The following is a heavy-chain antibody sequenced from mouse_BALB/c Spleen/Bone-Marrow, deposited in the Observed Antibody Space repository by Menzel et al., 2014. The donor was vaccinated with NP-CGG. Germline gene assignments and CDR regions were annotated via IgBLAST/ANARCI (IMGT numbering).Heavy chain of an antibody. J-gene: IGHJ1*01. CDR1: GYTFTSYW. D-gene: IGHD6-1*01. CDR3: AETFLECWGQGSTYDV. V-gene: IGHV1S81*02. Sequence: QVQLQQSGADLVKPGASVMLSCKASGYTFTSYWMHWVTQRPGQGLEWIGEINPSNGRTNYNEKFKSKATLTVDKSSRPADMQISNRATGGTLIYYSAETFLECWGQGSTYDV. CDR2: INPSNGRT.